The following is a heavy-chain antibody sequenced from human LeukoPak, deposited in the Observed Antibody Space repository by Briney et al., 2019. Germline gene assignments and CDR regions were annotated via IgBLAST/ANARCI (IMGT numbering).Heavy chain of an antibody. CDR2: FDPEDGET. V-gene: IGHV1-24*01. J-gene: IGHJ4*02. CDR3: ATLNMGYCSSTSCYNAYYFDY. Sequence: GASVKVSCKVSGYTLTELSMHWVRQAPGKGLEWMGGFDPEDGETTYAQKFQGRVTMTEDTSTDTAYMELSSLRSEDTAVYYCATLNMGYCSSTSCYNAYYFDYWGQGTLVTVSS. CDR1: GYTLTELS. D-gene: IGHD2-2*02.